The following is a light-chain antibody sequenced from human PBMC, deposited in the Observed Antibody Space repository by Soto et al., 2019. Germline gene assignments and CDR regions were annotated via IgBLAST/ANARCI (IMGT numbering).Light chain of an antibody. CDR3: QQYNNWPPIT. J-gene: IGKJ5*01. V-gene: IGKV3-15*01. CDR2: YAS. CDR1: QSVSNN. Sequence: EIMMTQSPATLSVSPGERVTLSCRASQSVSNNLAWYQQKPCQAPRLLIYYASTRATGIPARFSGSGSGTEFTLTISSLQSEDFALYYCQQYNNWPPITFGQGTRLEIK.